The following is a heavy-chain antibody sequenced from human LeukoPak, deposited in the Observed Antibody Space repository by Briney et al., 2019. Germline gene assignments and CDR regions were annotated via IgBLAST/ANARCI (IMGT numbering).Heavy chain of an antibody. CDR3: ARDRPFTVTTSRYYYYMDV. D-gene: IGHD4-11*01. Sequence: SETLSLTCTVSGGSISSYYWSWIRQPAGKGLEWIGRIYTSGSTNYNPSLKSRVTMSVDTSKNQFSLKLSSVTAADTAVYYCARDRPFTVTTSRYYYYMDVWGKGTTVTVSS. CDR2: IYTSGST. V-gene: IGHV4-4*07. J-gene: IGHJ6*03. CDR1: GGSISSYY.